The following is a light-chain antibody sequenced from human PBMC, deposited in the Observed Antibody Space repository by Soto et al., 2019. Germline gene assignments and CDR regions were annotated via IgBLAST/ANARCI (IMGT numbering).Light chain of an antibody. V-gene: IGKV1-39*01. Sequence: DIPMTQSPSSLSTSVGDRVTITCRASQNINNYLNWYQQKPGKAPKLLICAAYNVQSGVPSRFSGSGSGTDFTLTISSLQPEDFATYYCQQSYSTPPYTFGQGTKLDMK. J-gene: IGKJ2*01. CDR2: AAY. CDR3: QQSYSTPPYT. CDR1: QNINNY.